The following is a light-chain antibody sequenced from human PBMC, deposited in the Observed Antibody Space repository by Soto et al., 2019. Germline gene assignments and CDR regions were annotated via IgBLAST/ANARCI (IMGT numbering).Light chain of an antibody. CDR1: QGISNF. CDR2: AAS. J-gene: IGKJ5*01. V-gene: IGKV1-27*01. Sequence: DIQMTQSPYSLSASVGDRVTITCRASQGISNFLAWYQQKPGKVPKLLISAASTLQSGVPSRFSGSGSGTDFTLTITSLQPEDVATYYCQKYSSVITFGQGKRLEIK. CDR3: QKYSSVIT.